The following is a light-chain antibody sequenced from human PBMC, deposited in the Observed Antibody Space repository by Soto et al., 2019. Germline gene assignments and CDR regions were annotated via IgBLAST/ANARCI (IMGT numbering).Light chain of an antibody. J-gene: IGKJ1*01. CDR2: DAS. CDR3: QQYNGYSWT. Sequence: THSPGTLSLSPLEISSLSCGSSQSISSSFLAWYQQKPGRAPELLIHDASKLKSGVPSRFSGSGSGTEFSLTITSLQPDDSAMYYCQQYNGYSWTFGRGTKVDIK. V-gene: IGKV1-5*01. CDR1: QSISSS.